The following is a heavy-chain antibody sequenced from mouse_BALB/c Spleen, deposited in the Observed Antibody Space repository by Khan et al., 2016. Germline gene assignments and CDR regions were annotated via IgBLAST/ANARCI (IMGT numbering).Heavy chain of an antibody. CDR1: GYSITSDYT. CDR2: ISYSGST. V-gene: IGHV3-2*02. J-gene: IGHJ2*01. CDR3: ALIHYYGYFDY. Sequence: EVQLQESGPGLVKPSQSLSLTCTVTGYSITSDYTWNWIRQFPGNKLEWMGYISYSGSTIYNPSLKSRISITRDTSKHQFFMQLNSVTTEDTATYYCALIHYYGYFDYWGQGTTLTVSS. D-gene: IGHD1-2*01.